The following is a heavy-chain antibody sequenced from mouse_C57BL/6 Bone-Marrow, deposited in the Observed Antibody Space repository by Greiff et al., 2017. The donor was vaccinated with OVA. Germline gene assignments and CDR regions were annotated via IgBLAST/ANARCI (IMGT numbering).Heavy chain of an antibody. D-gene: IGHD1-1*01. CDR1: GYTFTSYW. Sequence: EVQLQQSGTVLARPGASVKMSCKTSGYTFTSYWMHWVKQRPGQGLEWIGAIYPGNSDTSYNQKFKGKAKLTAVTSASTAYMELSSLTNEDSAVYYCTKFYYGSSYGYFDVWGTGTTGTVSS. J-gene: IGHJ1*03. CDR3: TKFYYGSSYGYFDV. CDR2: IYPGNSDT. V-gene: IGHV1-5*01.